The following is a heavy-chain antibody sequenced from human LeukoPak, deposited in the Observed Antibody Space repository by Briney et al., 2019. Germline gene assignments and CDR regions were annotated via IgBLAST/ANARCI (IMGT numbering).Heavy chain of an antibody. J-gene: IGHJ3*02. V-gene: IGHV1-18*01. Sequence: ASVKVSCKASGYTFTSYGISWVRQAPGQGLEWVGWISAYNGNTNYAQKLQGRVTMTTDTSTSTAYMELRSLRSDDTAVYYCARARPYYDSSGYSMEAFDIWGQGTMVTVSS. CDR3: ARARPYYDSSGYSMEAFDI. D-gene: IGHD3-22*01. CDR2: ISAYNGNT. CDR1: GYTFTSYG.